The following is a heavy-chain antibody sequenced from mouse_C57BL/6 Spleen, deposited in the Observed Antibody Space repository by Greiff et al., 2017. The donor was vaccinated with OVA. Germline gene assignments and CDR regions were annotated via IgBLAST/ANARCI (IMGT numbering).Heavy chain of an antibody. D-gene: IGHD4-1*01. Sequence: VQLQQPGAELVKPGASVKLSCKASGYTFTSYWMQWVKQRPGQGLEWIGEIDPSDSYTNYNQKFKGQATLTVDTSSSTAYMQLSSLTSEDSAVYYCARREANWLCAYWGQGTLVTVSA. CDR1: GYTFTSYW. CDR3: ARREANWLCAY. J-gene: IGHJ3*01. V-gene: IGHV1-50*01. CDR2: IDPSDSYT.